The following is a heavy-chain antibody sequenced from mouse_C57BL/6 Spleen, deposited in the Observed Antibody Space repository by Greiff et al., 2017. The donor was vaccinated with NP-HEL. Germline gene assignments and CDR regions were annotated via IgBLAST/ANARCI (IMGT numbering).Heavy chain of an antibody. V-gene: IGHV1-52*01. CDR1: GYTFTSYW. D-gene: IGHD2-5*01. CDR3: ASAYYSNSFAY. Sequence: QVQLKQPGAELVRPGSSVKLSCKASGYTFTSYWMHWVKQRPIQGLEWIGNIDPSDSETHYNQKFKDKATLTVDKSSSTAYMQLSSLTSEDSAVYYCASAYYSNSFAYWGQGTLVTVSA. CDR2: IDPSDSET. J-gene: IGHJ3*01.